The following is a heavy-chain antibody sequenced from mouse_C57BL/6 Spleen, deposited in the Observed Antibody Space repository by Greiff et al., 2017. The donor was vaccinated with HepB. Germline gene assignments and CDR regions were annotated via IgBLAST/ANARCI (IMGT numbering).Heavy chain of an antibody. Sequence: QVQLQQPGAELVKPGASVKMSCKASGYTFTSYWITWVKQRPGQGLEWIGDIYPGSGSTNYNEKSKSKATLTVDTSSSTAYMQLSSLTSEDSAVYYCARHYDYDLMDYWGQGTSVTVSS. D-gene: IGHD2-4*01. CDR2: IYPGSGST. V-gene: IGHV1-55*01. CDR3: ARHYDYDLMDY. CDR1: GYTFTSYW. J-gene: IGHJ4*01.